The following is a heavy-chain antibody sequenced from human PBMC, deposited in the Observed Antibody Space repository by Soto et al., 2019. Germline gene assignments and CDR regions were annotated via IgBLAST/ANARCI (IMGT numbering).Heavy chain of an antibody. CDR2: ISPIGGST. CDR3: ATIGPYSPRWDF. CDR1: GGIFSTYG. J-gene: IGHJ3*01. D-gene: IGHD2-15*01. Sequence: DVQLLESGGGLVQPGGSLRLSCEISGGIFSTYGMSWHLQAPGKGLECVASISPIGGSTYHSDSVKGRFSISTDNSKSSLYLQMDSLRADETAIYYCATIGPYSPRWDFWGQGTVVTVSS. V-gene: IGHV3-23*01.